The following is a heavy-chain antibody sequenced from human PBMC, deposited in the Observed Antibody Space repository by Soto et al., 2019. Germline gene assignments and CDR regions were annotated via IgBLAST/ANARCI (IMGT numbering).Heavy chain of an antibody. CDR3: GKDRRSANGYNLGFDY. Sequence: QVHLVESGGGVVQPGRSLRLSCAASGFTFSDYAMHWVRQAPGKGLEWVAFISFDGSNKYYADAVKDRFTISRDKSKNTLYVQMNSLGAEDTAVYYCGKDRRSANGYNLGFDYWGQGTLVTVSS. V-gene: IGHV3-30-3*01. J-gene: IGHJ4*02. CDR2: ISFDGSNK. CDR1: GFTFSDYA. D-gene: IGHD5-12*01.